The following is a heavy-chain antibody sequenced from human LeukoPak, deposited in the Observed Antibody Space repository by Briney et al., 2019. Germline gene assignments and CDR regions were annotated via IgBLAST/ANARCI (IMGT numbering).Heavy chain of an antibody. CDR1: GGTFSSYA. J-gene: IGHJ4*02. CDR3: ARVDYYDSSGYYRFDY. D-gene: IGHD3-22*01. V-gene: IGHV1-69*06. Sequence: GASVKVSCKASGGTFSSYAISWVRQAPGQGLEWMGGIIPIFGTANYAQKFQGRVTVTADKSTSTAYMELSSLRSEDTAVYYYARVDYYDSSGYYRFDYWGQGTLVTVSS. CDR2: IIPIFGTA.